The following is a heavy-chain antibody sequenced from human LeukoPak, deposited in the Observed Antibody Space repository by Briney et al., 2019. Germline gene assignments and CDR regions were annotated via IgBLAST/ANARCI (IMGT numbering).Heavy chain of an antibody. V-gene: IGHV4-59*01. CDR3: GGNGDY. Sequence: SLTLSLTCTVSGVSISTYYWNWIRQPPGKGLEWVGYIHNSGSTSYNPSLKSRVTISVDTSKKQFSLKLTSVTAADTAVYYCGGNGDYWGQGTLVTVSS. CDR1: GVSISTYY. J-gene: IGHJ4*02. D-gene: IGHD2-8*01. CDR2: IHNSGST.